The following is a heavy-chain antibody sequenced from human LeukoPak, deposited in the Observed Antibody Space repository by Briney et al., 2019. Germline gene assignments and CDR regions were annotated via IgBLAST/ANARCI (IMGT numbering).Heavy chain of an antibody. V-gene: IGHV4-59*01. Sequence: SETLSLTCTVSGGSIGSYYWSWIRQPPGKGLEWIGYTYYSGSTNYNPSLKSRVTISVDTSKNQFSLKLSSVTAADTAVYYCARGRYQLLSFGWFDPWGQGTLVTVSS. J-gene: IGHJ5*02. D-gene: IGHD2-2*01. CDR1: GGSIGSYY. CDR2: TYYSGST. CDR3: ARGRYQLLSFGWFDP.